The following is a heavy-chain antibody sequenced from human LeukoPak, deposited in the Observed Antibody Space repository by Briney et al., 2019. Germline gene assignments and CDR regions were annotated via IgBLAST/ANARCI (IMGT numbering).Heavy chain of an antibody. CDR3: TTRSGDFWSGFVN. J-gene: IGHJ4*02. CDR1: GNSLSELS. D-gene: IGHD3-3*01. CDR2: FDPEEAKM. Sequence: GASVTVSCKVSGNSLSELSIQWVRQAPGKGLECMGGFDPEEAKMVYAQNFQGRVTMTGDSSTQTAYMELSGLTSDDTAVYYCTTRSGDFWSGFVNWGQGTLVTVSS. V-gene: IGHV1-24*01.